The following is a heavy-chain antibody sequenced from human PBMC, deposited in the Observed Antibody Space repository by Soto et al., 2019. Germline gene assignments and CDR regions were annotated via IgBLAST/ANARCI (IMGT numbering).Heavy chain of an antibody. CDR3: AKDPIVVVVAATDWYFDL. V-gene: IGHV3-23*01. CDR2: ISGSGGST. D-gene: IGHD2-15*01. Sequence: EVQLLESGGGLVQPGGSLRLSCAASGFTFSSYAMSWVRQAPGKGLEWVAAISGSGGSTYYADSVKGRFTISRDNSKNTLYLQMNRLRAEDTAVYYCAKDPIVVVVAATDWYFDLWGRGTLVTVSS. J-gene: IGHJ2*01. CDR1: GFTFSSYA.